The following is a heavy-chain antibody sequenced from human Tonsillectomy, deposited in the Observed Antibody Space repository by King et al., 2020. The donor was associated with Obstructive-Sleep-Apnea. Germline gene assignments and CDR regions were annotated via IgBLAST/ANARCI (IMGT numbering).Heavy chain of an antibody. CDR1: GISFSSYA. D-gene: IGHD3-10*01. V-gene: IGHV3-23*04. CDR3: AKDGGGFGELSDGMDV. Sequence: QLVQSGGGLVRPGGSLKLSCAASGISFSSYAMSWVRQAPGEGLEWVSGISGSGGRTYYADSVKGRFTISRDKSKDTVYLQMNSLRAEDTAVYYCAKDGGGFGELSDGMDVWGQGTTVAVSS. J-gene: IGHJ6*02. CDR2: ISGSGGRT.